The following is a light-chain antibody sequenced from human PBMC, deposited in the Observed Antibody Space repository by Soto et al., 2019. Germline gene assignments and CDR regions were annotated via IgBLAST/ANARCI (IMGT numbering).Light chain of an antibody. V-gene: IGLV2-14*03. CDR3: SSYTRTSNVI. CDR2: DVS. CDR1: SSDVGNYNY. J-gene: IGLJ2*01. Sequence: SALTEPASVSGSPGQSITISCTGTSSDVGNYNYVSWYQQHPGKAPKLIIFDVSNRPSGISNRFSGSKSGNTASLTISGLQTEDEADYYCSSYTRTSNVIFGGGTKVTVL.